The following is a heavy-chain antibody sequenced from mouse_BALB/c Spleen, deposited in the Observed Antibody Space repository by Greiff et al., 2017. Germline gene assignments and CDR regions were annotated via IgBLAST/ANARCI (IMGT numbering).Heavy chain of an antibody. CDR2: ISSGGST. Sequence: DVLLVESGGGLVKPGGSLKLSCAASGFTFSSYAMSWVRQTPEKRLEWVASISSGGSTYYPDSVMGRFTISRDNARNVLYQQMSSLRSEDTALYYCTRVGGNYGCFDYWGQGTTLTVSS. V-gene: IGHV5-6-5*01. D-gene: IGHD1-2*01. J-gene: IGHJ2*01. CDR1: GFTFSSYA. CDR3: TRVGGNYGCFDY.